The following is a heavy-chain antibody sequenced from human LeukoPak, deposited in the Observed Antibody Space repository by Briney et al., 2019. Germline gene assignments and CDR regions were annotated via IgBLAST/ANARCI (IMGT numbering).Heavy chain of an antibody. CDR3: ARDRAVVTQGRYGTDV. D-gene: IGHD3-22*01. CDR2: ISSNGGRT. J-gene: IGHJ6*02. CDR1: GFTFSSYV. Sequence: PGGSLRLSCSASGFTFSSYVMHWVRQAPGKGLEYVSAISSNGGRTYYADSVKDRFIISRDNSKNTLYLQMNSLRAEDTAVYYCARDRAVVTQGRYGTDVWGQGTTVTVSS. V-gene: IGHV3-64*04.